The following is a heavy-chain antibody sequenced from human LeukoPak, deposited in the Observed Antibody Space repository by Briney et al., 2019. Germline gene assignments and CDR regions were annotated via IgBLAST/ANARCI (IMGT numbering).Heavy chain of an antibody. CDR3: ARIAVAGLLLDY. J-gene: IGHJ4*02. Sequence: GGSLRLSCAASGFTFSSYAMSWVRQTPGKGLEWVSAISGSGASTYYTDSVKGQFTISRDNSKNTLFLRVNSLRAEDTAIYYCARIAVAGLLLDYWGQGTLVTVSS. V-gene: IGHV3-23*01. D-gene: IGHD6-19*01. CDR1: GFTFSSYA. CDR2: ISGSGAST.